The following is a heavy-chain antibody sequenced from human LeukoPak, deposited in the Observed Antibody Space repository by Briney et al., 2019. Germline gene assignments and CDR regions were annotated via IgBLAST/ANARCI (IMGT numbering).Heavy chain of an antibody. Sequence: ASVKVSCKASGGTFSSYAISWVRQAPGQGLEWMGWISAYNGNTNYAQKLQGRVTMTTDTSTSTAYMELRSLRSDDTAVYYCARAASYYDSSGYRAFDIWGQGTMVTVSS. CDR2: ISAYNGNT. V-gene: IGHV1-18*01. D-gene: IGHD3-22*01. J-gene: IGHJ3*02. CDR1: GGTFSSYA. CDR3: ARAASYYDSSGYRAFDI.